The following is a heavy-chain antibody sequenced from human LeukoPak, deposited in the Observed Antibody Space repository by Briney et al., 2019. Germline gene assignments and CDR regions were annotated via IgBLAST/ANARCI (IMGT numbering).Heavy chain of an antibody. V-gene: IGHV4-39*07. CDR1: GDSIISDDYY. Sequence: SETLSLTCSVSGDSIISDDYYWGWVRQPPGKGLEWIASIYYTGSSYYYPSLKSRVTMSVDTSKNQFSLNLTSVTAADTAVYFCAREYRAAALRGWFDPWGQGTLVTVSS. D-gene: IGHD6-13*01. CDR3: AREYRAAALRGWFDP. J-gene: IGHJ5*02. CDR2: IYYTGSS.